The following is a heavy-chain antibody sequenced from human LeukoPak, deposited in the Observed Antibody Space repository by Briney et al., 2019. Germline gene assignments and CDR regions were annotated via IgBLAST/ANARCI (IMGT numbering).Heavy chain of an antibody. CDR3: ATAGNYGFDY. CDR1: GFIFSSYW. CDR2: INPDGSTT. Sequence: GGSLRLSCAASGFIFSSYWVHWVRQAPGRGLVWVSRINPDGSTTNYADSVKGRFTISRDNAKNTLYLQMNSLRAEDTAVYYCATAGNYGFDYWGQGTLVTVSS. D-gene: IGHD1-7*01. J-gene: IGHJ4*02. V-gene: IGHV3-74*01.